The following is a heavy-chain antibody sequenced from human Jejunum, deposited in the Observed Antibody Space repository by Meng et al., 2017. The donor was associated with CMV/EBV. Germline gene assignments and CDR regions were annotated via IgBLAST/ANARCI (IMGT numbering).Heavy chain of an antibody. CDR1: SGSFSAYT. CDR2: IDHHRRT. D-gene: IGHD5-12*01. J-gene: IGHJ4*02. V-gene: IGHV4-34*01. CDR3: ATADEYAIKY. Sequence: QVELEGWGAGLFKPSDTLALTCTLSSGSFSAYTRSWIRQAPGKVLEWIGEIDHHRRTNFNPSLKSRVSISRDTSRDQFSLRLNAVTAADTAVYYCATADEYAIKYWGQGTLVTVSS.